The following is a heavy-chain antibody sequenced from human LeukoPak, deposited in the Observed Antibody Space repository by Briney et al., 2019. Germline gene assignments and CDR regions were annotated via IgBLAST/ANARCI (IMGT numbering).Heavy chain of an antibody. J-gene: IGHJ4*02. CDR2: ITSSGTFT. Sequence: PGGSLRLSCAASGFTFSNYGMNWVRQAPGKGLEWVSSITSSGTFTYYSDSVKGRFTISRDNSKNTLYLQMNSLRVEDTAVYYCAKGAYYDLWGQGTLVTVSS. D-gene: IGHD3-22*01. CDR3: AKGAYYDL. V-gene: IGHV3-21*04. CDR1: GFTFSNYG.